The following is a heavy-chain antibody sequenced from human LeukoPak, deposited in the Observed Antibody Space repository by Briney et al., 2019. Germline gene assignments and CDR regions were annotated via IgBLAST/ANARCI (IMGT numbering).Heavy chain of an antibody. CDR1: GFTFSSYS. V-gene: IGHV3-21*01. J-gene: IGHJ4*02. CDR3: ARAITIFGVVIREVDY. CDR2: ISSSSSYI. D-gene: IGHD3-3*01. Sequence: GGSLRLSCAASGFTFSSYSMNWVRQAPGKGLEWVSSISSSSSYIYYADSVKGRFTISRDNAKNSLYLQMSSLRAEDTAVYYCARAITIFGVVIREVDYWGQGTLVTVSS.